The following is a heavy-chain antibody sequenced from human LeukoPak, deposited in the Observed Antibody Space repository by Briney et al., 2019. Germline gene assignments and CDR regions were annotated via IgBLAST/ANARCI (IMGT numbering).Heavy chain of an antibody. Sequence: ASVKVSCKASGYTFTSYGISWVRRAPGQGLEWMGWITTYSGNTNYAQKFQGRVTMTTDTSTSTAYMELRSLRSDDTAVYYCAIDRPSAVGTTARFDPWGQGTLVAVSS. CDR1: GYTFTSYG. CDR2: ITTYSGNT. D-gene: IGHD1-1*01. CDR3: AIDRPSAVGTTARFDP. V-gene: IGHV1-18*04. J-gene: IGHJ5*02.